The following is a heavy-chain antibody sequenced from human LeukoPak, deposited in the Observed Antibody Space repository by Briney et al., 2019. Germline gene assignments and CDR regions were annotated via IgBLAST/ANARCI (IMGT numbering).Heavy chain of an antibody. V-gene: IGHV3-9*01. CDR2: ISWNSGSI. Sequence: GGSLRLSCAASGFTFDDYAMHWVRQAPGKGLEWVSGISWNSGSIGYADSVKGQFTISRDNAKNSLFLQMDSLRAEDTAVYYCARDLAGHYYGSGSSFDYWGQGTLVTVS. CDR1: GFTFDDYA. CDR3: ARDLAGHYYGSGSSFDY. D-gene: IGHD3-10*01. J-gene: IGHJ4*02.